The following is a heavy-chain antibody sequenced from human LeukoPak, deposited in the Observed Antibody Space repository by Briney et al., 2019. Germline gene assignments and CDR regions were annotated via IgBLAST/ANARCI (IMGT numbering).Heavy chain of an antibody. D-gene: IGHD3-9*01. CDR2: ISSSSSYI. CDR1: GFTFSSYS. Sequence: GGYLRLSCAASGFTFSSYSMNWVRQAPGKGLEWVSPISSSSSYIYYADSVKGRFTISRDNAKNSLYLQMNSLRAEDTAVYYCARDGYPDLLGYWGQGTLVTVSS. J-gene: IGHJ4*02. V-gene: IGHV3-21*01. CDR3: ARDGYPDLLGY.